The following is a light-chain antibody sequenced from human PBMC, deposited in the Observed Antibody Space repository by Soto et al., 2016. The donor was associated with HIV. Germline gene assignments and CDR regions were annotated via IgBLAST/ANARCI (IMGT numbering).Light chain of an antibody. J-gene: IGLJ1*01. CDR3: NSRDSSGNHLYV. Sequence: SSKLTQDPAVSVALGQTVRITCQGDSLRSYYASWYQQKPGQAPVLVIYGKNNRPSGIPDRFSGSSSGNTASLTITGAQAEDEADYYCNSRDSSGNHLYVFGTGTKVTVL. CDR2: GKN. CDR1: SLRSYY. V-gene: IGLV3-19*01.